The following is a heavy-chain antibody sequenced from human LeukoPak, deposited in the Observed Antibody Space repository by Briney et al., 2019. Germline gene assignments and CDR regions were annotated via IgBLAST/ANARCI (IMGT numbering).Heavy chain of an antibody. CDR2: ISAYNGNT. CDR3: ARVPEYYYDSSGYLRD. Sequence: GASVKVSCKASGYTFTSYYMHWVRQAPGQGLEWMGWISAYNGNTNYAQKLQGRVTMTTDTSTSTAYMELRSLRSDDTAVYYCARVPEYYYDSSGYLRDWGQGTLVTVSS. CDR1: GYTFTSYY. V-gene: IGHV1-18*04. D-gene: IGHD3-22*01. J-gene: IGHJ4*02.